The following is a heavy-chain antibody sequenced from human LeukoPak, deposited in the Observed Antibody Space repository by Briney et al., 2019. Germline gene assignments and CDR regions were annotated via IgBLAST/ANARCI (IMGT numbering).Heavy chain of an antibody. Sequence: GGSLRLSCAASGFTFSSYAMSWVRRAPGKGLEWVSAISGSGGSTYYADSVKGRFTISRDNSKNTLYLQMNSLRAEDTAVYYCATSLIGVDGNNENNWGQGTLVTVSS. D-gene: IGHD3-3*01. J-gene: IGHJ4*02. V-gene: IGHV3-23*01. CDR3: ATSLIGVDGNNENN. CDR2: ISGSGGST. CDR1: GFTFSSYA.